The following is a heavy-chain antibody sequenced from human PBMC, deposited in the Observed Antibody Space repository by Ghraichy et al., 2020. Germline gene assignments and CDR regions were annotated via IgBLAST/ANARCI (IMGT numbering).Heavy chain of an antibody. V-gene: IGHV3-74*01. CDR2: INGDGSST. CDR1: GFTFSTYW. CDR3: ARGVVVPAAINY. Sequence: GGSLRLSCAASGFTFSTYWMHWVRQAPGKGLVWVSRINGDGSSTSYADSVKGRFTISRDNAKNTLYLQMNSLRAEDTAVYYCARGVVVPAAINYWGQGTLVTVSS. J-gene: IGHJ4*02. D-gene: IGHD2-2*01.